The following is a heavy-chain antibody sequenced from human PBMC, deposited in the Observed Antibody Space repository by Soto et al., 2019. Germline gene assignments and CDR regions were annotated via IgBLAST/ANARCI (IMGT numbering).Heavy chain of an antibody. CDR1: GYTFTSYA. Sequence: SVKVSCKASGYTFTSYAMHWVRQAPGQGLEWMGGIIPIFGTANYAQKFQGRVTITADESTSTAYMELSSLRSEDTAVYYCAREFSGDYGDPYYIDYRGQGTLVTVSS. J-gene: IGHJ4*02. CDR2: IIPIFGTA. CDR3: AREFSGDYGDPYYIDY. V-gene: IGHV1-69*13. D-gene: IGHD4-17*01.